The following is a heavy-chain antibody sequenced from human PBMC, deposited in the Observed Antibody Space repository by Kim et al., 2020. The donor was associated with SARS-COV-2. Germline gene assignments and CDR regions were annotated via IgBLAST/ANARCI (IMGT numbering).Heavy chain of an antibody. CDR1: GFTFSSYA. J-gene: IGHJ4*02. D-gene: IGHD3-22*01. CDR2: ISYDGSNK. CDR3: ARTLNHVSNYYVSSGYYSAFDY. V-gene: IGHV3-30*04. Sequence: GGSLRLSCAASGFTFSSYAMHWVRQAPGKGLEWVAVISYDGSNKYYADSVKGRFTISRDNSKNTLYLQMNSLRAEDTAVYYCARTLNHVSNYYVSSGYYSAFDYWGQGTLVTVSS.